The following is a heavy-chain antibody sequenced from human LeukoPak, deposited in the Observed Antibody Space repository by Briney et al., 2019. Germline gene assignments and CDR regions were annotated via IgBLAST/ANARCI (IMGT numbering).Heavy chain of an antibody. V-gene: IGHV1-18*01. Sequence: ASVKVSCKASGYTFTSYGISWVRQAPGQGLEWMGWISAYNDNTNYAQKLQGRVTMTTDTSTSTAYMELRSLRSDDTAVYYCARDFRVRGYSYGSSGYWGQGTLVTVSS. J-gene: IGHJ4*02. CDR1: GYTFTSYG. CDR3: ARDFRVRGYSYGSSGY. CDR2: ISAYNDNT. D-gene: IGHD5-18*01.